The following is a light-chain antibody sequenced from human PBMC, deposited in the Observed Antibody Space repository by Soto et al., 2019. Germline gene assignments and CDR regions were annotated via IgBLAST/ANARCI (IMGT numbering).Light chain of an antibody. CDR1: QSVDRSY. CDR2: GAS. Sequence: IVLTQSPATLSLSPGDRATLSCRASQSVDRSYLAWFQQKPGQAPRLLIHGASTWATGIPGRFSGSGSGTDCTLTISRLEPEDFAVYFCQQYGFSSYTFGQGTQLEIK. J-gene: IGKJ2*01. CDR3: QQYGFSSYT. V-gene: IGKV3-20*01.